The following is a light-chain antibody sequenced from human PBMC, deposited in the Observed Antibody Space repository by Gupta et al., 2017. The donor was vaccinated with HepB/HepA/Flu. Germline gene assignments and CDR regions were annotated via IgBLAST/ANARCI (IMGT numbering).Light chain of an antibody. CDR3: QQSFTSLWT. CDR2: AAS. V-gene: IGKV1-39*01. Sequence: DIQMTQSPSSLSASVGDSVTITCRASQSIRTYLNWYQQKPGEAPKLLIYAASNLQSGVPARFSGGGSGTEFTLTVSSLQPEDSATYYCQQSFTSLWTFGQGTKVEIK. J-gene: IGKJ1*01. CDR1: QSIRTY.